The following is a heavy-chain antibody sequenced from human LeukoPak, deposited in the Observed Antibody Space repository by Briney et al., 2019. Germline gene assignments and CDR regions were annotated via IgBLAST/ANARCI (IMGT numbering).Heavy chain of an antibody. D-gene: IGHD3-10*01. CDR1: GFPFSSYW. Sequence: AGGSLRLSCVASGFPFSSYWMTWVRQAPGKGLEWVSHISSSGSVTYYGDSVKGRITISRDNAKNSVSLYMNSLRAEDSAVYYCARPGITAFDIWGQGTMVTVSS. V-gene: IGHV3-48*01. J-gene: IGHJ3*02. CDR2: ISSSGSVT. CDR3: ARPGITAFDI.